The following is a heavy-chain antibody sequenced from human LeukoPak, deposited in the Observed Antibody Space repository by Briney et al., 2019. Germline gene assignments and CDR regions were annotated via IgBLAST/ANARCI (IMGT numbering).Heavy chain of an antibody. CDR3: ARDEDLYYYDSSGYVPPPFDY. CDR1: GFTFSSYS. CDR2: ISSGSSYI. D-gene: IGHD3-22*01. J-gene: IGHJ4*02. V-gene: IGHV3-21*01. Sequence: PGGSLRLSCAASGFTFSSYSMNWVRQAPGKGLEWVSSISSGSSYIYYADSVKGRFTISRDNAKNSLYLQMNSLRAEDTAVYYCARDEDLYYYDSSGYVPPPFDYWGQGTLVTVSS.